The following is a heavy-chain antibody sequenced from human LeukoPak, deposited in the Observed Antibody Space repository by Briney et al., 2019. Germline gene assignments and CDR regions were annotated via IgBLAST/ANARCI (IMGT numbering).Heavy chain of an antibody. V-gene: IGHV3-43*01. Sequence: GGSLRLSCAASGFTFDDYTMHWVRQAPGKGLEWVSHISWDGGSTYYADSVKGRFTISRDNSKNSLYLQMNSLRSEDTALYYCAKGPFGVGYYFDYWGQGNLVTVSS. CDR1: GFTFDDYT. D-gene: IGHD3-3*01. CDR3: AKGPFGVGYYFDY. CDR2: ISWDGGST. J-gene: IGHJ4*02.